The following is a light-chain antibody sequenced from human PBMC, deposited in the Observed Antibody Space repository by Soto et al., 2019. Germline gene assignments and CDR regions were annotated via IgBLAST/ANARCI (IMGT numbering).Light chain of an antibody. CDR1: QGIGNA. J-gene: IGKJ1*01. CDR3: QQYTNTNNTWM. Sequence: AIQMTQSPSSLSASVGDRVTISCRASQGIGNALGWYQQKPGKPPKVLIYDASTLQSGVASRFSGSGSGTEFTLIISGLQPDDSATYYCQQYTNTNNTWMFGQGTKVDIK. V-gene: IGKV1D-13*01. CDR2: DAS.